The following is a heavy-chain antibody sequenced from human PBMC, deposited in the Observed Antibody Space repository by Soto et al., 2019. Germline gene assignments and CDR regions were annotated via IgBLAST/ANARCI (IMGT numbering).Heavy chain of an antibody. D-gene: IGHD4-17*01. CDR1: GYTFTSYG. V-gene: IGHV1-18*01. CDR3: ARDIYGDYGEYFDY. Sequence: ASVKVSCKASGYTFTSYGISWVRQAPGQGLEWMGWISAYNGNTNYAQKLQGRVTMTTDTSTSTAYMELRSMRSDDTAVYYCARDIYGDYGEYFDYWGQGTLVTVSS. J-gene: IGHJ4*02. CDR2: ISAYNGNT.